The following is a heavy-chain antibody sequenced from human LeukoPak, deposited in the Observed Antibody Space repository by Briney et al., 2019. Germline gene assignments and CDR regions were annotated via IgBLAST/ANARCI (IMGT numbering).Heavy chain of an antibody. CDR2: IYYSGST. CDR3: ARELITMVRGVMYIDY. Sequence: PSETPSLTCTVSGGSISSSSYSWGWIRQPPGKGLEWIGSIYYSGSTYYNPSLKSRVTISVDTSKNQFSLKLCSVTAADTAVYYCARELITMVRGVMYIDYWGQGTLVTVSS. J-gene: IGHJ4*02. D-gene: IGHD3-10*01. CDR1: GGSISSSSYS. V-gene: IGHV4-39*07.